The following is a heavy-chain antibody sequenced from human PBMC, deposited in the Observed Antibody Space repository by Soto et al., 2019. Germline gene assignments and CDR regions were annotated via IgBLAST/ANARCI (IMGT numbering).Heavy chain of an antibody. D-gene: IGHD3-9*01. Sequence: ASVKVSCKASGYTFTSYAIHWVRQAPGQRLEWMGWINAGNGNTKYSQKFQGRVTITRDTSASTAYMELSSLRSEDTAVYYCARSLANYDILTGDNWLDPWGQGTLVTVSS. CDR2: INAGNGNT. CDR3: ARSLANYDILTGDNWLDP. J-gene: IGHJ5*02. CDR1: GYTFTSYA. V-gene: IGHV1-3*01.